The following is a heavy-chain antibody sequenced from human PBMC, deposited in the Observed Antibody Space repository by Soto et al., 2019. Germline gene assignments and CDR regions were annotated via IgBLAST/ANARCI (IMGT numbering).Heavy chain of an antibody. CDR3: ARGRDIVVVPAASAFDI. D-gene: IGHD2-2*01. CDR1: GFTFSSYS. V-gene: IGHV3-21*01. Sequence: EVQLVESGGGLVKPGGSLRLSCAASGFTFSSYSMNWVRQAPGKGLEWVSSISSSSSYIYYADSVKGRFTISRDNAKNSLYLQMNSLRAEDTAVYYCARGRDIVVVPAASAFDIWGQGTMVTVSS. CDR2: ISSSSSYI. J-gene: IGHJ3*02.